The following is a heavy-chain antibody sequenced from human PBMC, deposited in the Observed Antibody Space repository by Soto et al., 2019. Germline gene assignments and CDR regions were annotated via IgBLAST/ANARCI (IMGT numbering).Heavy chain of an antibody. J-gene: IGHJ4*02. CDR3: ARSYGGNSGTFDF. CDR1: GGSFSGYY. V-gene: IGHV4-34*01. CDR2: INHSGST. Sequence: QVQLQQWGAGLLKPSETLSLTCAVYGGSFSGYYWSWIRQPPGKGLEYIGEINHSGSTNYNPSLNSRVTISVDTSKNQFSLKLSSVTAADTAVYYCARSYGGNSGTFDFWGQGTLVTVSS. D-gene: IGHD4-17*01.